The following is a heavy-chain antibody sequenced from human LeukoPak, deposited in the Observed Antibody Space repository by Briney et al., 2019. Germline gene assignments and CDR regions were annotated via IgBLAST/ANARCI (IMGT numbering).Heavy chain of an antibody. Sequence: GGSLRLSCAASGFTFSSYAMHWVRQAPGKGLEWVAVISYDGSNKYYADSVKGRFTISRDNSKNTLYLQMNSLRAEDTAVYYCAREEALLDAFDIWGQGTMVTVS. CDR2: ISYDGSNK. V-gene: IGHV3-30-3*01. J-gene: IGHJ3*02. CDR1: GFTFSSYA. CDR3: AREEALLDAFDI.